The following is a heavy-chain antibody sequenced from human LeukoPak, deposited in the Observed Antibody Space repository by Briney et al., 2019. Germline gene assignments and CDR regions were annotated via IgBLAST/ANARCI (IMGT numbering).Heavy chain of an antibody. CDR3: ARPHSGSYYFDY. CDR1: GGSISSSSYY. D-gene: IGHD1-26*01. CDR2: IYFSGST. J-gene: IGHJ4*02. Sequence: SETLSLTCTVSGGSISSSSYYWGWIRQPPGKGLEWIGSIYFSGSTYYNPSLKSRVTISVYTSKNQFSLKLSSVTAADTAVYYCARPHSGSYYFDYWGQGALVTVSS. V-gene: IGHV4-39*01.